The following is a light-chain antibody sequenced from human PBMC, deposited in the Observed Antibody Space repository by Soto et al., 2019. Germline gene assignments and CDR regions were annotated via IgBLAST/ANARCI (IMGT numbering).Light chain of an antibody. V-gene: IGLV1-40*01. CDR3: QSFDPSLGGVVV. CDR1: SSNIGAGYD. CDR2: DNN. Sequence: QSVLTQPPSMSGAPGQRVTISCTGSSSNIGAGYDVHWYQQHPGTAPKLLIFDNNNRPSGVPDRFSGSKSDTSASLAITGLRGEDEADYYCQSFDPSLGGVVVFGGGTKLTVL. J-gene: IGLJ2*01.